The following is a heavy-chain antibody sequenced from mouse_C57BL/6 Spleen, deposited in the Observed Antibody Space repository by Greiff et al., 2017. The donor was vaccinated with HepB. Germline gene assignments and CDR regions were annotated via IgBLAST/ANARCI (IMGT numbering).Heavy chain of an antibody. V-gene: IGHV5-4*01. CDR3: ARAGSSYDYYAMDY. Sequence: EVQGVESGGGLVKPGGSLKLSCAASGFTFSSYAMSWVRQTPEKRLEWVATISDGGSYTYYPDNVKGRFTISRDNAKNNLYLQMSHLKSEDTAMYYCARAGSSYDYYAMDYWGQGTSVTVSS. J-gene: IGHJ4*01. D-gene: IGHD1-1*01. CDR1: GFTFSSYA. CDR2: ISDGGSYT.